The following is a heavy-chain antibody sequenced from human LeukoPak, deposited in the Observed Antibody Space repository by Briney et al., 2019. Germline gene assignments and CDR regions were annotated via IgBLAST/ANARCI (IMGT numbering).Heavy chain of an antibody. CDR2: IYYSGST. J-gene: IGHJ3*02. Sequence: SETLSLTCTVSGGSISSYYWSWIRQPPGKGLEWIGYIYYSGSTNYNPSLKSRVTISVDTSKNQSPLKLSSVTAADTAVYYCARESDDIDAFDIWGQGTMVTVSS. V-gene: IGHV4-59*01. CDR1: GGSISSYY. CDR3: ARESDDIDAFDI. D-gene: IGHD3-9*01.